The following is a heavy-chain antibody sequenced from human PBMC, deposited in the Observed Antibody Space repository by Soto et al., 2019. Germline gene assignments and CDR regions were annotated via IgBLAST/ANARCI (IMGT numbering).Heavy chain of an antibody. Sequence: GGSLRLSCAASGFTFSNAWMNWVRQAPGKGLEWVGRIKSKTDGGTTDYAAPVKGRFTISRDDSKNTLYLQMNSLKTEVTAVYYCTARYMTAVTSFDYWGQGTLVTVAS. V-gene: IGHV3-15*07. CDR1: GFTFSNAW. J-gene: IGHJ4*02. CDR3: TARYMTAVTSFDY. D-gene: IGHD4-17*01. CDR2: IKSKTDGGTT.